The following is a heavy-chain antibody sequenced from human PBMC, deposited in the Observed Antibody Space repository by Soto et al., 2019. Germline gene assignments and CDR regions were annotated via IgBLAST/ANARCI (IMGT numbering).Heavy chain of an antibody. CDR3: AADNGRYCSGGSCYSGELAYYYMDV. J-gene: IGHJ6*03. Sequence: SVKVSCKASGFTFTSSAMQWVRQARGQRLEWIGWIVVGSGNTNYAQKFQERVTITRDMSTSTAYMELSSLRSEDTAVYYCAADNGRYCSGGSCYSGELAYYYMDVWGKGTTVTVSS. D-gene: IGHD2-15*01. CDR2: IVVGSGNT. V-gene: IGHV1-58*02. CDR1: GFTFTSSA.